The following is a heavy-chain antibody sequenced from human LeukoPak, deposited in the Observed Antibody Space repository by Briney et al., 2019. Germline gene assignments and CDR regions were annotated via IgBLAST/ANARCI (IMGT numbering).Heavy chain of an antibody. V-gene: IGHV3-30*02. D-gene: IGHD1-26*01. CDR3: ARDPGSYRPFDY. CDR1: GFTFSNYG. J-gene: IGHJ4*02. CDR2: IWYDGSSK. Sequence: GGSLRLSCAASGFTFSNYGIHWVRQAPGKGLEWVAFIWYDGSSKYYADSVKGRFTISRDNSKNKLYLQMDSLRADDTAVYYCARDPGSYRPFDYWGQGTLVTVSS.